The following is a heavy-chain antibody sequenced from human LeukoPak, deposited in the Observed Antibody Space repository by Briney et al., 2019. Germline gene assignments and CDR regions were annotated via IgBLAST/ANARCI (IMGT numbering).Heavy chain of an antibody. CDR3: ATGYDFWSGYPFDY. Sequence: ASVKVSCKASGYTFTSYDINWVRQATGQGLEWMGWMNPNSGNTGYAQKFQGRVTITRNTSISTAYMELRSLRSEDTAVYYCATGYDFWSGYPFDYWGQGTLVTVSS. J-gene: IGHJ4*02. CDR1: GYTFTSYD. D-gene: IGHD3-3*01. V-gene: IGHV1-8*03. CDR2: MNPNSGNT.